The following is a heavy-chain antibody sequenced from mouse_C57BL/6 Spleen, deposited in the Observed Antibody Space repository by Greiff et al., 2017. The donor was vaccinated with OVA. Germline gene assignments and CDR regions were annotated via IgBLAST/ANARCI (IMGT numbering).Heavy chain of an antibody. V-gene: IGHV14-3*01. CDR1: GFNIKNTY. J-gene: IGHJ4*01. CDR2: IDPANGNT. Sequence: EVKLVESVAELVRPGASVKLSCTASGFNIKNTYMHWVKQRPEQGLEWIGRIDPANGNTKYASKFQGKATITADTSSNTAYLQLSSLTSEDTAIYYCARSGMVTPRLAMDYWGQGTSVTVAS. D-gene: IGHD2-2*01. CDR3: ARSGMVTPRLAMDY.